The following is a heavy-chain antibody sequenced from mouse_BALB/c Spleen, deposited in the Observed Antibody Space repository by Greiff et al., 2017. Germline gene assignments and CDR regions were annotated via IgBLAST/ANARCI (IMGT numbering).Heavy chain of an antibody. J-gene: IGHJ4*01. CDR1: GFTFSSFG. Sequence: EVQLQESGGGLVQPGGSRKLSCAASGFTFSSFGMHWVRQAPEKGLEWVAYISSGSSTIYYADTVKGRFTISRDNPKNTLFLQMTSLRSEDTAMYYCARWGYGRDYAMDYWGQGTSVTVSS. CDR2: ISSGSSTI. D-gene: IGHD2-14*01. V-gene: IGHV5-17*02. CDR3: ARWGYGRDYAMDY.